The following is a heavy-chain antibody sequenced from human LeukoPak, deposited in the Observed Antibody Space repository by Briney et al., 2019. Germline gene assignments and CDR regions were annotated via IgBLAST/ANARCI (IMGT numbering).Heavy chain of an antibody. V-gene: IGHV3-74*01. D-gene: IGHD6-13*01. J-gene: IGHJ4*02. CDR3: ARGTAAFDY. CDR2: ISPTGSTT. Sequence: GGSLRLSCAASGFSFSGHWMHWARQLPGKGLAWVSRISPTGSTTSYADSVKGRFTISRDNAKNSLYLQMNSLRAEDTAVYYCARGTAAFDYWGQGTLVTVSS. CDR1: GFSFSGHW.